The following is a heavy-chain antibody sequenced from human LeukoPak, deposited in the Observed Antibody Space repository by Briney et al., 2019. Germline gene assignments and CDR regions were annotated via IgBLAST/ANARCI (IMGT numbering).Heavy chain of an antibody. CDR3: AKGRYYADY. CDR2: IRGSGGGT. CDR1: GFTFSSYA. D-gene: IGHD3-10*01. J-gene: IGHJ4*02. V-gene: IGHV3-23*01. Sequence: GGSLRLSCAASGFTFSSYAMSWVRQAPGKGLEWVSAIRGSGGGTYYADSVKGRFTISRDNSKDTLYLQMSSLRAEDTAVYYCAKGRYYADYWGQGTLVTVSS.